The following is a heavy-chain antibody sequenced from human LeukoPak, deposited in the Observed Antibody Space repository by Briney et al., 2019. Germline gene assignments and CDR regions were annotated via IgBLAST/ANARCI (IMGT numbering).Heavy chain of an antibody. CDR1: GLTFSNYD. CDR2: VSGSGDST. CDR3: AKRGTYFGGFDY. V-gene: IGHV3-23*01. J-gene: IGHJ4*02. Sequence: GGSLRLSCAASGLTFSNYDMSWVRQAPGKGLEWVSAVSGSGDSTYYTESVKGWFTISRDNSKNTLYLQMNSLRAEDTAVYYCAKRGTYFGGFDYWGQGNLVTVSS. D-gene: IGHD1-26*01.